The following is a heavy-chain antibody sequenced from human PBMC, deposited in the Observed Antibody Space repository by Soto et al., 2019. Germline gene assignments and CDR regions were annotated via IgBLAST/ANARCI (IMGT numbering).Heavy chain of an antibody. CDR3: AREGWDIAAAGTSLVFDY. J-gene: IGHJ4*02. Sequence: QVQLVESGGGVVQPGRSLRLSCAASGFTFSSYAMHWVRQAPGKGLEWVAVISYDGSNKYYADSEKDRFTTSRDNSKNTMYMHTTTLRAEDTAVYYSAREGWDIAAAGTSLVFDYWGQGTLVTVSS. D-gene: IGHD6-13*01. CDR1: GFTFSSYA. V-gene: IGHV3-30-3*01. CDR2: ISYDGSNK.